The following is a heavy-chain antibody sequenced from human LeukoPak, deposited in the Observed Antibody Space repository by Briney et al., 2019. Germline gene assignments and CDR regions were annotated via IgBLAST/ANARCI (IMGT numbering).Heavy chain of an antibody. V-gene: IGHV1-18*01. J-gene: IGHJ4*02. D-gene: IGHD6-19*01. Sequence: ASVKDSCKASGYTFISYDINWVRQAPGQGLEWMGRISAYNGNTNFAQKLQGRVTMTTDTSTSTAYMEVRSLRSDDTAVYYCAREGSNCGRYYFDYWGQGTLVTVSS. CDR2: ISAYNGNT. CDR3: AREGSNCGRYYFDY. CDR1: GYTFISYD.